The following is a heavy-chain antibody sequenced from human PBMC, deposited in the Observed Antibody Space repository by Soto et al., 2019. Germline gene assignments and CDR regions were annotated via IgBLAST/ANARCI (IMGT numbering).Heavy chain of an antibody. CDR2: IYRTGST. J-gene: IGHJ4*02. Sequence: QVQLQESGPGLVKPSGTLSLTCAVSGGSFTSNNWWTWVRQPPGQGLEWIGEIYRTGSTNYNTSLKTRLTISPDNPENQFSLKVTSLTAADTAAYYCASRDPGTSVDYWGQGTLVTVSS. V-gene: IGHV4-4*02. CDR1: GGSFTSNNW. CDR3: ASRDPGTSVDY. D-gene: IGHD1-7*01.